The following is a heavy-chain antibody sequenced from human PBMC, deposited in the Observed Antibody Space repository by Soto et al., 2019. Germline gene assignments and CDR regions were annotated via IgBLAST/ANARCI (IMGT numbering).Heavy chain of an antibody. CDR1: GYTFTGYY. V-gene: IGHV1-18*04. J-gene: IGHJ5*02. CDR3: ARASGSSYWFDP. CDR2: INPNGGNT. D-gene: IGHD1-26*01. Sequence: ASVKVSCKASGYTFTGYYMHWVRQAPGQGLEWMGWINPNGGNTNYAQKLQGRVTMTTDTSTSTAYMELRSLRSDDTAVYYCARASGSSYWFDPWGQGTLVTVSS.